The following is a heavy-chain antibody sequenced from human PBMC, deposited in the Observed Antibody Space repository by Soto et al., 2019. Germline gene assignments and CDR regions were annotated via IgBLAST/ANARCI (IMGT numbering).Heavy chain of an antibody. V-gene: IGHV1-2*02. D-gene: IGHD2-2*01. CDR2: INPDTGST. CDR3: ARQYCSGTSCYWYFDF. Sequence: QVRLVQSGADVQRPGASMNISCQASGYQFTGSYLHWVRRAPGHGLQWMGMINPDTGSTTYAETFQERVTMTTDKSAGTVCLGLGRLTSDDTATYYCARQYCSGTSCYWYFDFWGQGTFVSVSS. J-gene: IGHJ4*02. CDR1: GYQFTGSY.